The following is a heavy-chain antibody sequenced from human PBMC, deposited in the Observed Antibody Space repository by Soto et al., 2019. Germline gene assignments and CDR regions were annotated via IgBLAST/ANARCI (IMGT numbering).Heavy chain of an antibody. CDR3: AKPVGSHRAGYSSSWYDYYYGMDV. J-gene: IGHJ6*02. D-gene: IGHD6-13*01. Sequence: PWGSLRLSCAASGFTFSSYVMHWVRQAPGKGLEWVAVISYDGSNKYYADSVKGRFTISRDNSKNTLYLQMNSLRAEDTAVYYCAKPVGSHRAGYSSSWYDYYYGMDVWGQGTTVTVSS. CDR1: GFTFSSYV. CDR2: ISYDGSNK. V-gene: IGHV3-30*18.